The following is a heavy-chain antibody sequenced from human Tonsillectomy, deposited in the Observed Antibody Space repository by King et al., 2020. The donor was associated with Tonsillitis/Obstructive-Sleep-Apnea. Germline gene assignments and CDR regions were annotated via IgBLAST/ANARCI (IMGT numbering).Heavy chain of an antibody. CDR1: GYTFTSYG. Sequence: VQLVESGAEVKKPGASVKVSCKASGYTFTSYGISWVRQAPGQGLEWMGWISGYNGNTNYAQKLQGRVTMITDTSTSTAYMELRSLRSDDTAVYYCARDIVVVPAAICAFDIWGQGTMVTVSS. V-gene: IGHV1-18*01. CDR3: ARDIVVVPAAICAFDI. D-gene: IGHD2-2*01. J-gene: IGHJ3*02. CDR2: ISGYNGNT.